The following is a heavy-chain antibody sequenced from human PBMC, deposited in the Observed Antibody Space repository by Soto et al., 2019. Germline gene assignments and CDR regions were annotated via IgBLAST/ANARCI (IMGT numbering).Heavy chain of an antibody. V-gene: IGHV3-30-3*01. CDR3: ARGGGFCGADCYKGAIDY. CDR2: ISYDGSDK. Sequence: PGGSLRLSCAASGFTFSPYTMHWVRQTPGKGLEWVAVISYDGSDKNYADSVRGRFTISRDNSKNTLFLQMNSLRAEDTALYYCARGGGFCGADCYKGAIDYWGQGAMVTVS. J-gene: IGHJ4*02. CDR1: GFTFSPYT. D-gene: IGHD2-21*02.